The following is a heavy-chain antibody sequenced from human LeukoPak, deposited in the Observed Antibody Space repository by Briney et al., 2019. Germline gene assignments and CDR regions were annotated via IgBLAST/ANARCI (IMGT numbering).Heavy chain of an antibody. V-gene: IGHV3-23*01. CDR2: ISGSGGST. J-gene: IGHJ4*02. D-gene: IGHD3-16*02. CDR1: GFTFSSYA. Sequence: GGSLRLSCAASGFTFSSYAMSWVRQAPGKGLEWVSAISGSGGSTYYADSVKGRFTISRDNSKNTLYLQMYSLRAEDTAVYFCAKERLRLGELSSDYWGQGTLVTVSS. CDR3: AKERLRLGELSSDY.